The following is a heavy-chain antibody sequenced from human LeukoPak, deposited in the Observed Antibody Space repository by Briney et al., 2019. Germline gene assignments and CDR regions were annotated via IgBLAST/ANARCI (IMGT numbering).Heavy chain of an antibody. CDR1: GDSITSFY. CDR2: VYYSGIT. V-gene: IGHV4-59*01. J-gene: IGHJ4*02. D-gene: IGHD1-26*01. CDR3: ASTGSGSTDF. Sequence: SETLSLTCTVSGDSITSFYWSWIRQPPEKGLEWIGSVYYSGITNYNPSLKSRVTMSVDTSKKQFSLDLNSVTAADTAVYYCASTGSGSTDFWGQGTLVNVSS.